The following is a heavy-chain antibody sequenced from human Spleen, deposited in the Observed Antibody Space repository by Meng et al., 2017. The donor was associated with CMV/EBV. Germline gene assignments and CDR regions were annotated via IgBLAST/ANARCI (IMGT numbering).Heavy chain of an antibody. V-gene: IGHV5-51*01. CDR2: IYPGDSDT. CDR1: GYSFTSYW. Sequence: KVSCKGSGYSFTSYWIGWVRQMPGKGLEWMGIIYPGDSDTRYSPSFQGQVTISADKTISTAYLQWSSLKASDTAIYYCARTYCSGGACYSVDYWGQGALVTVSS. J-gene: IGHJ4*02. CDR3: ARTYCSGGACYSVDY. D-gene: IGHD2-15*01.